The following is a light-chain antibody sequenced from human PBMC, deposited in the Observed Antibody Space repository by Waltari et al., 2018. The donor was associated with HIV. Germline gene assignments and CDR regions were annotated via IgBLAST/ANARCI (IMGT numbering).Light chain of an antibody. CDR1: SLSSYF. CDR2: GKN. Sequence: SSELTQDPAVSVALGQTVRITCRGDSLSSYFASWYQQKPRQAPLLVIHGKNNRPSGIPYRFSVSTSGNTASLTITGTQAEDEVDYSCDSRDSSGVVFGGGTKLTVL. J-gene: IGLJ2*01. CDR3: DSRDSSGVV. V-gene: IGLV3-19*01.